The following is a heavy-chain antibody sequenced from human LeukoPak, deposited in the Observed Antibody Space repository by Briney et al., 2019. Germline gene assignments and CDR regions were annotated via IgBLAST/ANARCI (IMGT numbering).Heavy chain of an antibody. CDR1: GGSISCYY. CDR3: ASLGYNYGYALDY. CDR2: IYYTGST. D-gene: IGHD5-18*01. Sequence: PSETLSLTCSVSGGSISCYYWSWIRQAPGKGLEWIGYIYYTGSTNYNPSLKSRVTISVDMSKNQFSLRLSSVTAADTAVYYCASLGYNYGYALDYWGQGTLVTVSS. V-gene: IGHV4-59*08. J-gene: IGHJ4*02.